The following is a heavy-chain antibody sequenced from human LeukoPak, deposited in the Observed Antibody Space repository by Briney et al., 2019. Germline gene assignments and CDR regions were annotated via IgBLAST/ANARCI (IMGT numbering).Heavy chain of an antibody. V-gene: IGHV3-48*03. Sequence: PGGSLRLSCAASGFTFSSYGMNWVRQAPGKGLEWGSYISNGGDTIHYADSVKGRFTISRDNAKNSLHLQMNSLRAEDTAVYYCARDLSGSYSYYYYGLDVWGQGTTVTVSS. CDR3: ARDLSGSYSYYYYGLDV. J-gene: IGHJ6*02. CDR2: ISNGGDTI. CDR1: GFTFSSYG. D-gene: IGHD1-26*01.